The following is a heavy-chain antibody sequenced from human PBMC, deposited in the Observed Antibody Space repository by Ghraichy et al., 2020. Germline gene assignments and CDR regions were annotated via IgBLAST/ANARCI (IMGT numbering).Heavy chain of an antibody. V-gene: IGHV3-66*01. CDR3: ARGQGDYDSSGYSLQH. J-gene: IGHJ1*01. D-gene: IGHD3-22*01. CDR2: IYSGGST. Sequence: GESLNISCAASGFTVSSNYMSWVRQAPGKGLEWVSVIYSGGSTYYADSVKGRFTISRDNSKNTLYLQMNSLRAEDTAVYYCARGQGDYDSSGYSLQHWGQGTLVTVSS. CDR1: GFTVSSNY.